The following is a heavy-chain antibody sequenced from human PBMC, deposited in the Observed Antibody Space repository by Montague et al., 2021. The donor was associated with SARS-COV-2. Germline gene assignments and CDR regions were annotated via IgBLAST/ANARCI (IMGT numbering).Heavy chain of an antibody. CDR1: GFTFSSYE. V-gene: IGHV3-48*03. CDR3: AREEDSYGSGTPDY. J-gene: IGHJ4*02. D-gene: IGHD3-10*01. CDR2: ISSSGSTL. Sequence: SLSLSLSASGFTFSSYEMNWVRQAPGKGLEWVSYISSSGSTLYYADSVRGRFTISRDNARDSVYLQMNSLRAEDTAVYYCAREEDSYGSGTPDYWGQGTLVTVSS.